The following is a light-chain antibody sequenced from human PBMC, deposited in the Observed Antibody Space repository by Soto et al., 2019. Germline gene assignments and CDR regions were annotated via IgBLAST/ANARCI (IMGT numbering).Light chain of an antibody. CDR3: QQSVKSPWT. CDR2: DAS. CDR1: QTVDRGY. Sequence: EIVLTQSPGTLSLSPGERATLSCRASQTVDRGYLAWYQQKPGQAPRLLIYDASTRATGIPDRFSGSGSGTDFTLTISRLEPEDVAVYYCQQSVKSPWTFGQGTKVDIK. J-gene: IGKJ1*01. V-gene: IGKV3-20*01.